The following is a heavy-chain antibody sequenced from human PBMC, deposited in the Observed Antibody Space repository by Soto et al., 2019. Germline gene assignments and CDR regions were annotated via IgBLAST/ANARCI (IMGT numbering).Heavy chain of an antibody. V-gene: IGHV3-43*01. CDR2: INWDGTAT. CDR1: GFSFDDFT. J-gene: IGHJ6*02. Sequence: PVGSLRLSCAASGFSFDDFTMHWIRQAPGKGLEWVSLINWDGTATYYADSVKGRFTISRDNRKNSLYLQMNRLGPEDTALYFCAKDLCSSTNCYPATLMYHYYGVDVWGQGTTVTVSS. CDR3: AKDLCSSTNCYPATLMYHYYGVDV. D-gene: IGHD2-2*01.